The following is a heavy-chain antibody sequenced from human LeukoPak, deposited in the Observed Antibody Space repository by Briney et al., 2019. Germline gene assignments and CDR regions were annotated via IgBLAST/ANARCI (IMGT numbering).Heavy chain of an antibody. Sequence: GGSPRLSCAASRFTFSVSYMSWISHTFGGGLGWGSYISSSGSTIYYADSVKGRFTISRDNAKNSLYLQMNSLRAEDAAVYYCARLVVVAATGGYYMDVWGKGTTVTVSS. J-gene: IGHJ6*03. CDR2: ISSSGSTI. CDR3: ARLVVVAATGGYYMDV. CDR1: RFTFSVSY. D-gene: IGHD2-15*01. V-gene: IGHV3-11*01.